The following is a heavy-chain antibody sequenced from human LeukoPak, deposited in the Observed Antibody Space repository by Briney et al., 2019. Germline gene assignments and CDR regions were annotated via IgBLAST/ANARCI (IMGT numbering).Heavy chain of an antibody. CDR1: GGSISSGGYS. CDR3: ARGITGTTVLFDI. Sequence: PSQTLSLTCAVSGGSISSGGYSWSWLRQPPGKGLEWIGYIYHSGSTYYNPSLKSRVTISVDRSKNQFSLKLSSVTAADTAVYYCARGITGTTVLFDIWGQGTMVTVSS. V-gene: IGHV4-30-2*01. J-gene: IGHJ3*02. D-gene: IGHD1-7*01. CDR2: IYHSGST.